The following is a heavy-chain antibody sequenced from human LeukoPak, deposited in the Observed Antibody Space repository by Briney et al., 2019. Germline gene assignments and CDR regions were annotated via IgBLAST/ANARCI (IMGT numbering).Heavy chain of an antibody. D-gene: IGHD2-2*01. J-gene: IGHJ4*02. CDR2: ISGSGGST. CDR3: ARDLGRGQLPIFMDY. CDR1: GFTFSTYT. V-gene: IGHV3-23*01. Sequence: PGGSLRLSCAASGFTFSTYTMNWVRQAPGKGLEWVSAISGSGGSTYYADSVKGRFTISRDNSKNTLYLQMNSLRAEDTAVYSCARDLGRGQLPIFMDYWGQGTLVTVSS.